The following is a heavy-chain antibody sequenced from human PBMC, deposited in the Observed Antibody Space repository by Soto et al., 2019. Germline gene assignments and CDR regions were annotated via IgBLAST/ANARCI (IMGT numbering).Heavy chain of an antibody. CDR3: ARVYCSSTSCYSYYYYGMDV. V-gene: IGHV1-69*13. CDR1: GGTFSSYA. CDR2: IIPIFGTA. J-gene: IGHJ6*02. Sequence: SVKVSCKASGGTFSSYAISWVRQAPGQGLEWMGGIIPIFGTANYAQKFQGRVTITADESTSTAYMELSSLRSEDTAVYYCARVYCSSTSCYSYYYYGMDVWGQGTTVTVSS. D-gene: IGHD2-2*02.